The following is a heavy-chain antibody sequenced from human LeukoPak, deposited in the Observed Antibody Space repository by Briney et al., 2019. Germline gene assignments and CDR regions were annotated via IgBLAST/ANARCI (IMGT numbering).Heavy chain of an antibody. J-gene: IGHJ6*03. CDR1: GFTFSSYT. CDR2: ISSSSLYI. D-gene: IGHD3-22*01. V-gene: IGHV3-21*01. Sequence: GGSLRLSCAASGFTFSSYTMNWVRQAPGKGLEWVSSISSSSLYIYYADSVKGRFTISRDNAKNSLDLQMNSLRAEDTAVYYCARDSSSSGYYYYYYYMDVWGKGTTVTISS. CDR3: ARDSSSSGYYYYYYYMDV.